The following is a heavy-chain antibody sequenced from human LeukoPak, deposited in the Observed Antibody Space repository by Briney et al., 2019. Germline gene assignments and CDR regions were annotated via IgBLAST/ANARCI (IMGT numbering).Heavy chain of an antibody. J-gene: IGHJ5*02. CDR2: ISAYNGNT. CDR3: ARAVVVVVAATSWFDP. Sequence: ASVKVSFKASGYTFTSYGISWVRQAPGQGLEWMGWISAYNGNTNYAQKLQGRVTMTTDTSTSTAYMELRSLRSDDTAVYYCARAVVVVVAATSWFDPWGQGTLVTVSS. D-gene: IGHD2-15*01. V-gene: IGHV1-18*01. CDR1: GYTFTSYG.